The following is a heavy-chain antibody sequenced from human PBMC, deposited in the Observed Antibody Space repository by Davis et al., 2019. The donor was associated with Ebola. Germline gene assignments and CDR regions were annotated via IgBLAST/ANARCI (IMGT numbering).Heavy chain of an antibody. V-gene: IGHV1-46*03. J-gene: IGHJ4*02. CDR2: INPSGGST. CDR1: GYTFTSYA. Sequence: ASVKVSCKASGYTFTSYAMNWVRQAPGQGLEWMGIINPSGGSTSYAQKFQGRVTMTRDTSTSTVYMELSSLRSEDTAVYYCARVPLVVVTDLSYFDYWGQGTLVTVSS. D-gene: IGHD2-21*02. CDR3: ARVPLVVVTDLSYFDY.